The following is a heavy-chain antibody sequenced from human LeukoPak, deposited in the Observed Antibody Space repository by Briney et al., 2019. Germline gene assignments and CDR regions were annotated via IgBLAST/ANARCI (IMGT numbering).Heavy chain of an antibody. CDR1: GGSISSYY. CDR2: IYYSGST. D-gene: IGHD1-1*01. Sequence: SETLSLTCTVSGGSISSYYWSWIRQPPGKGLEWIGYIYYSGSTNYNPSLTSRVTISVDTSKNQFSRKLSSVTAADTAVYYCARDRDNWNDGNAFDIWRQGTMVTVSS. J-gene: IGHJ3*02. CDR3: ARDRDNWNDGNAFDI. V-gene: IGHV4-59*01.